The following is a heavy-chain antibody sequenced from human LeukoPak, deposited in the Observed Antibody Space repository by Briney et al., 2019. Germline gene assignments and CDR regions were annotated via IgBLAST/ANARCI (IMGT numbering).Heavy chain of an antibody. CDR3: ARDYGGSSPFDY. CDR1: GFTLSSYD. V-gene: IGHV3-48*03. Sequence: GGSLRLSCVGSGFTLSSYDMNWVRQTPGKGLEWVSYISSSGSTIYYADSVKGRFTISRDNAKNSLYLQMNSLRAEDTAVYYCARDYGGSSPFDYWGQGTLVTVSS. CDR2: ISSSGSTI. J-gene: IGHJ4*02. D-gene: IGHD4-23*01.